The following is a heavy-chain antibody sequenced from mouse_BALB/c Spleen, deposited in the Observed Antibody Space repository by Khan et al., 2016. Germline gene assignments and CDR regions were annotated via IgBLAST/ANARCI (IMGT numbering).Heavy chain of an antibody. Sequence: EVQLQESGAELVKPGASVKLSCTASGFNIKDTYIHWVMQRPEQGLEWIGRIDPANGNTKFDPKFQGKATITADTSSNTAYLQLSSLTFEDTAVYDCDRGMITTEDYWGQGTTLTVSA. V-gene: IGHV14-3*02. D-gene: IGHD2-4*01. CDR3: DRGMITTEDY. CDR2: IDPANGNT. J-gene: IGHJ2*01. CDR1: GFNIKDTY.